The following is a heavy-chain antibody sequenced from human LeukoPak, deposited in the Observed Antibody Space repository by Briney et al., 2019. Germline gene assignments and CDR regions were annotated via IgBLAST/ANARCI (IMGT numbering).Heavy chain of an antibody. J-gene: IGHJ5*02. CDR3: ARGWYSSSSDPFDP. Sequence: GGSLRLSCAASGFTFSSYTMNWVRQAPGKGLEWVASISSSDTYIYYADSVKGRFTISRDNARSSLYLQMNSLRSDDTAVYYCARGWYSSSSDPFDPWGQGTLVTVSS. CDR2: ISSSDTYI. D-gene: IGHD6-6*01. CDR1: GFTFSSYT. V-gene: IGHV3-21*04.